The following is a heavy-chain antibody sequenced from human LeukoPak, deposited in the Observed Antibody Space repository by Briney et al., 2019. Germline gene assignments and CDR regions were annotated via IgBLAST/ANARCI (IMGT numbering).Heavy chain of an antibody. CDR1: GGSISSSSYY. J-gene: IGHJ5*02. CDR3: ARAGYCSGGSCYLDRRFDP. D-gene: IGHD2-15*01. V-gene: IGHV4-39*01. Sequence: SETLSLTCTVSGGSISSSSYYWGWIRQPPGKGLEWIGSIYYSGSTYYNPSLKSRVTISVDTSKNQLSLKLSSVTAADTAVYYCARAGYCSGGSCYLDRRFDPWGQGTLVTVSS. CDR2: IYYSGST.